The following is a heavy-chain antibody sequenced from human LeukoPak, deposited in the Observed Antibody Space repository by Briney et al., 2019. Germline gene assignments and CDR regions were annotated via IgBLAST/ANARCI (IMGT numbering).Heavy chain of an antibody. CDR3: ARGVTMVRAVGYYFDY. V-gene: IGHV3-23*01. J-gene: IGHJ4*02. CDR2: ISGSGGST. D-gene: IGHD3-10*01. CDR1: GFTFSSYA. Sequence: PGGSLRLSCAASGFTFSSYAMSWVRQAPGKGLEWVSAISGSGGSTYYADSVKGRFTISRDNSKNTLYLQMNSLRAEDTAVYYCARGVTMVRAVGYYFDYWGQGTLVTVSS.